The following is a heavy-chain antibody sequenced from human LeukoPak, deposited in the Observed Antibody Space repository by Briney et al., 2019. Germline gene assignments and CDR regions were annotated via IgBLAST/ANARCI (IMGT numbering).Heavy chain of an antibody. CDR2: IYSGGST. V-gene: IGHV3-66*01. CDR3: ARGSSGSYGELYFDY. D-gene: IGHD1-26*01. CDR1: GFTVSSNY. Sequence: GGSLRLSCAASGFTVSSNYMNWVRQAPGKGLEWVSVIYSGGSTYYADSVKGRFTISRDNSKNTLYLQMNSLRAEDTAVYYCARGSSGSYGELYFDYWGQGTLVTVSS. J-gene: IGHJ4*02.